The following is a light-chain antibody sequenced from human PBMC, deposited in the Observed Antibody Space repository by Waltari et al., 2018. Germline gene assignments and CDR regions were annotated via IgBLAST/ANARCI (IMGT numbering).Light chain of an antibody. CDR2: DFS. J-gene: IGLJ1*01. V-gene: IGLV2-11*01. Sequence: QSALTQPRSVSGSPGQSVTISCTGTSSDVGGYNYVSWYQQHPGKAPKLMFYDFSTRHSGVPARFSGSKSGNSASLTISGLQAEDEADYYCCSYAGSYVYVFGTGTKVTVL. CDR1: SSDVGGYNY. CDR3: CSYAGSYVYV.